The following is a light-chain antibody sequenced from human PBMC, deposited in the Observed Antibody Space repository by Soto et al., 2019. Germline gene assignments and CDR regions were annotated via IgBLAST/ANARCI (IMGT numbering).Light chain of an antibody. V-gene: IGKV3-20*01. Sequence: EIVLTQSPGTLSLSPGERATLSCRASQSVSSNYLAWYQRKPGQAPRLLIYGASSRATGIPDRFSGSGSETDFTLTISRLEPEDFAVYYCQQYGRSPWTFGQGTKVEIK. CDR2: GAS. J-gene: IGKJ1*01. CDR1: QSVSSNY. CDR3: QQYGRSPWT.